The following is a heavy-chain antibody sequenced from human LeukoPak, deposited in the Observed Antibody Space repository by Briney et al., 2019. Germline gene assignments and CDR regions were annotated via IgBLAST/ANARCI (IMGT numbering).Heavy chain of an antibody. V-gene: IGHV4-39*01. J-gene: IGHJ4*02. CDR2: IYYSGST. D-gene: IGHD3-3*01. Sequence: SETLSLTCTVSGGSISSSSYYWGWIRQPPGKGLEWIASIYYSGSTYYNPSLKSRVTISVDTSKNQFSLKLSSVTAADTAVYYCARGRKTDFWSGYSSFDYWGQGTLVTVSS. CDR3: ARGRKTDFWSGYSSFDY. CDR1: GGSISSSSYY.